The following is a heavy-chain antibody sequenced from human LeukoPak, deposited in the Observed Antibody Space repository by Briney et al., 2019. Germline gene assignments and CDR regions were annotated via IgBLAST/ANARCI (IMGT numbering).Heavy chain of an antibody. V-gene: IGHV1-18*01. D-gene: IGHD3-10*01. CDR2: ISPYTGNT. Sequence: ASVMDTSKASGYTISNYEIIWARQDPGQGFEWMGWISPYTGNTDYAQNFHGRVTMTPDTSTSTAYMLLRRLRSDYKATKYCSKWYGDDYWGQGTLLTVSS. CDR3: SKWYGDDY. J-gene: IGHJ4*02. CDR1: GYTISNYE.